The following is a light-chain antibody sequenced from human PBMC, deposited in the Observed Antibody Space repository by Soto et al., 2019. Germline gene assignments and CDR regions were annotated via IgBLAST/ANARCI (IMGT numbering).Light chain of an antibody. CDR1: QRISSW. V-gene: IGKV1-5*01. CDR3: QQYNSYSPT. CDR2: DAS. Sequence: DIQMTQSPSTLSASVGDRVTITCRASQRISSWLAWYQQKPGKAPKLLIYDASSLESGVPSRFSGSGSGTEFTLTIRSLQPDDFATYYCQQYNSYSPTFGQGTKVEIK. J-gene: IGKJ1*01.